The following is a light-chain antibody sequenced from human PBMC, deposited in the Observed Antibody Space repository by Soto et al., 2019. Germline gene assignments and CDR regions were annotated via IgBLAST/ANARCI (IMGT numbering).Light chain of an antibody. CDR1: QSVSSSY. Sequence: EIVLTQSPGTLSLSPGERATLSCRASQSVSSSYLAWYQQKAGQAPRLLIYGASSRATGIPDRFSGSGSGTEFTLTISRLEPEDFAVYYCQQYGSSPPVTFGQGTRLEI. CDR3: QQYGSSPPVT. CDR2: GAS. J-gene: IGKJ5*01. V-gene: IGKV3-20*01.